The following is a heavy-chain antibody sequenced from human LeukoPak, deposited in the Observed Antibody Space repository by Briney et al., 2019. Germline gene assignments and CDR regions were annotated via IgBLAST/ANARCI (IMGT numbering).Heavy chain of an antibody. CDR1: GFTFSSYA. J-gene: IGHJ4*02. Sequence: GVSLSLSCAASGFTFSSYAMSWLRQAPGNGLKWFSAISGSDRSSYYTHSVKGRFTISRDNSKNTLYLQMNSLRAEDTAVYYCAKAADYYDSSGYYVPFDYWGQGTMVTVSS. V-gene: IGHV3-23*01. CDR3: AKAADYYDSSGYYVPFDY. D-gene: IGHD3-22*01. CDR2: ISGSDRSS.